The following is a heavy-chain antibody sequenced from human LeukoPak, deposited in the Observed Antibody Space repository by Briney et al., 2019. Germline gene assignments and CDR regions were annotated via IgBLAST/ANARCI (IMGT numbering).Heavy chain of an antibody. V-gene: IGHV1-46*01. CDR1: GYTFTSNY. Sequence: ASVKVSCKASGYTFTSNYIHWVRQAPGQGLEWMGMIYPRDGSTSYAQKFQGRVTMTRDTSTSTVYMELSSLRSEDTAVYYCARVPGDGYNFSFDYWGQGTLVTVSS. J-gene: IGHJ4*02. CDR2: IYPRDGST. CDR3: ARVPGDGYNFSFDY. D-gene: IGHD5-24*01.